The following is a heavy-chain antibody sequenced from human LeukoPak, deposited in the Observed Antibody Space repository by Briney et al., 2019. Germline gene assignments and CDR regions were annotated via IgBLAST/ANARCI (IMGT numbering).Heavy chain of an antibody. CDR3: ARGSYNPFDY. V-gene: IGHV3-23*01. Sequence: GGSLRLSCAASGFTFSTYAMSWVCQAPGKGLEWVSGISGSGDSTNYADSVKGRFTISRDNSKNTQYLQMNSLRAEDTAVYYCARGSYNPFDYWGQGTLVTVSS. D-gene: IGHD3-16*01. CDR1: GFTFSTYA. CDR2: ISGSGDST. J-gene: IGHJ4*02.